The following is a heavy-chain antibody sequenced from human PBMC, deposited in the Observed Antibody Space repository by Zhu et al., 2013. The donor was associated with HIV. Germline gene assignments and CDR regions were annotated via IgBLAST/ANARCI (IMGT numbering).Heavy chain of an antibody. Sequence: QVQLVQSGAEVKKPGSSVKVSCKASGGTFSSYIISWVRQAPGQGLEYMGGFLPLFGTAKYAQRFQGRVTITADEDTSTAYMELSSLRSEDTAVYYCASKKYYYGSGSPIDYWGQGTLVTVSS. CDR3: ASKKYYYGSGSPIDY. D-gene: IGHD3-10*01. CDR1: GGTFSSYI. CDR2: FLPLFGTA. V-gene: IGHV1-69*01. J-gene: IGHJ4*02.